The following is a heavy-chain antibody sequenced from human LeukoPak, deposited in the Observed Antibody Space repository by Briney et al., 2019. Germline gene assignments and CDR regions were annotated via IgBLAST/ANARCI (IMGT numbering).Heavy chain of an antibody. CDR3: AKDRPDYYDSSGYYFNEGPFDY. CDR1: GFTVSSNY. J-gene: IGHJ4*02. V-gene: IGHV3-66*01. Sequence: GGSLRLSCAASGFTVSSNYMSWVRQAPGKGLEWVSVIYSGGSTYYADSVKGRFTISRDNSKNTLYLQMNSLRAEDTAVYYCAKDRPDYYDSSGYYFNEGPFDYWGQGTLVTVSS. D-gene: IGHD3-22*01. CDR2: IYSGGST.